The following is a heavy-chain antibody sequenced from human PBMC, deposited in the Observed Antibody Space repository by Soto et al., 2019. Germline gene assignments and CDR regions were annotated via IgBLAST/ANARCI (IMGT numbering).Heavy chain of an antibody. CDR2: IIPIFGTA. J-gene: IGHJ4*02. Sequence: QVQLVQSGAEVKKPGSSVKVSCKASGGTFSSYAISWVRQAPGQGLEWMGGIIPIFGTANYAQKFQGRVTITADKSTSTAYMELGSLRSEDTAVYYCARNLGDGYNPSTYYFDYWGQGTLVTVSS. CDR1: GGTFSSYA. V-gene: IGHV1-69*06. D-gene: IGHD5-12*01. CDR3: ARNLGDGYNPSTYYFDY.